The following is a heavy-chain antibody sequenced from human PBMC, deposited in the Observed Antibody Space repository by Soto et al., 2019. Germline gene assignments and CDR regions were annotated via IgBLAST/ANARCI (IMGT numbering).Heavy chain of an antibody. D-gene: IGHD3-10*02. V-gene: IGHV1-2*02. J-gene: IGHJ6*02. CDR3: ARNMDYYYGRGSGNGHGV. Sequence: QVRLVQSGAEVKEPGDSVRVSCEASGYTFTAYHIHWVRQAPGQGLEWMGCINPKFGDTGYAQDFQGRVSMTNDMSISTVYMELSRLTSDDTAIYYCARNMDYYYGRGSGNGHGVWGQGTTVTVFS. CDR1: GYTFTAYH. CDR2: INPKFGDT.